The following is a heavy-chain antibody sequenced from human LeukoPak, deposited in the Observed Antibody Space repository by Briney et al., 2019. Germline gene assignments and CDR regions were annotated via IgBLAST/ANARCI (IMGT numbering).Heavy chain of an antibody. CDR1: GFTLSSYA. CDR3: AKGSSDLDS. Sequence: GGSLRLSCAASGFTLSSYAMSWVRQSPGKGLEWVSTISASGASTFYANSVKGRFTISRGSSKSTLYLQMNSLRVDDTAVYYCAKGSSDLDSWGPGTLVTVSS. CDR2: ISASGAST. V-gene: IGHV3-23*01. J-gene: IGHJ4*02.